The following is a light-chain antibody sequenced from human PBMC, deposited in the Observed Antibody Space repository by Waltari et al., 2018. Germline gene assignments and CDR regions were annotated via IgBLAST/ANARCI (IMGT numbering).Light chain of an antibody. J-gene: IGLJ2*01. V-gene: IGLV2-23*02. CDR1: SSDVGSYNL. CDR3: CSYAGSSTVV. CDR2: EVS. Sequence: QSALTQPASVSGSPGQSIPISCTGTSSDVGSYNLVSWYQQHPGKAPKLMIYEVSKRPSGVSNRFSGSKSGNTASLTISGLQAEDEADYYCCSYAGSSTVVFGGGTKLTVL.